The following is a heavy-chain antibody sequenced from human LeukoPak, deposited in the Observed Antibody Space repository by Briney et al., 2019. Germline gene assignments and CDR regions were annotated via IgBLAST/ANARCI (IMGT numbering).Heavy chain of an antibody. V-gene: IGHV3-48*01. J-gene: IGHJ4*02. CDR3: ARDHQADYGLFDY. CDR2: FSTSSSAK. D-gene: IGHD4/OR15-4a*01. CDR1: GFDFSTYS. Sequence: GGSLRLSCAASGFDFSTYSMNWVRQAPGKGLEWISYFSTSSSAKYYADSVQGRFTVSRDNAKNSLYLQMSSLRAEDTAVYYCARDHQADYGLFDYWGQGTLVTVSS.